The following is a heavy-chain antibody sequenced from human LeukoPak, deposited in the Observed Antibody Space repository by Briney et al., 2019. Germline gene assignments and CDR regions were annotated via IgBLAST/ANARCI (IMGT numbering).Heavy chain of an antibody. D-gene: IGHD3-3*01. J-gene: IGHJ4*02. CDR3: AVQRVVISSFDY. CDR2: IIPILGIA. V-gene: IGHV1-69*02. Sequence: SWVRQXXGQGGELMARIIPILGIANYAQKFQGRVTITAHKSTSTAYMELSSLRSEDTAVYYCAVQRVVISSFDYWGQGTLVTVSS.